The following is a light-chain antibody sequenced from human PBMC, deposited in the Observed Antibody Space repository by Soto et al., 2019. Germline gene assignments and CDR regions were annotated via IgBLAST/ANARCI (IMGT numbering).Light chain of an antibody. J-gene: IGKJ4*01. CDR3: QQYNTYPLP. CDR2: KAS. CDR1: QSISTW. V-gene: IGKV1-5*03. Sequence: DIQMTQSPSTLSASVGDRVTITCRASQSISTWLAWYQQKPGKAPKLLIYKASSLEGGVPSRFSGSGSGTEFNITINSLQHDDFATYYCQQYNTYPLPFGGGTTVDIK.